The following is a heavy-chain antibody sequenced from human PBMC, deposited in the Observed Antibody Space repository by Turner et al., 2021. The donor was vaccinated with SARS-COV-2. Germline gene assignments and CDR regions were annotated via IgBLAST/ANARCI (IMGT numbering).Heavy chain of an antibody. J-gene: IGHJ5*02. Sequence: QLPLQESCTGLLKPSEPLSLTCSLAGGPISTSIYTWGWIRPPPGKGLGWIGGIYYSGGTYYNPSLTSRVTMSVDTSKNQFSLKLTSGTAADTAVYFCARHWEVAAAAYLARFDPWGQGTLVTVSS. V-gene: IGHV4-39*01. D-gene: IGHD6-13*01. CDR1: GGPISTSIYT. CDR3: ARHWEVAAAAYLARFDP. CDR2: IYYSGGT.